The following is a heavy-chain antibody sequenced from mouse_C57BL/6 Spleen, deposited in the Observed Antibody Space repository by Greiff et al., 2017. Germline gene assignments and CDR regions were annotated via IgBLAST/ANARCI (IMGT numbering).Heavy chain of an antibody. CDR1: GYTFTSYG. CDR3: ARKGDNGSLFDY. CDR2: IYPCSGNT. J-gene: IGHJ2*01. D-gene: IGHD2-2*01. V-gene: IGHV1-81*01. Sequence: VQLQQSGAELARPGASVKLSCKASGYTFTSYGICWVKQRTGKGLEWIGEIYPCSGNTYYTEKVKGRVTMSGDKASSTAYMELRRLKSEDSAVYYCARKGDNGSLFDYWGQGTTLTVSS.